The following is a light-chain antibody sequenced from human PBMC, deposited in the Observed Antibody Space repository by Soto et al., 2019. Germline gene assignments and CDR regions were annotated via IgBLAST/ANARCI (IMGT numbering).Light chain of an antibody. CDR2: AAS. V-gene: IGKV1-27*01. Sequence: DIQMAQSPSSLSASVGDRVTITCRASQGIRNYLAWYQQKPGKVPKLLIYAASTLQSGVPSRFSGSGSGTDFTLTISSLQPEDVATYYCQKYNIAPWTFGQGTNIEIK. CDR1: QGIRNY. J-gene: IGKJ1*01. CDR3: QKYNIAPWT.